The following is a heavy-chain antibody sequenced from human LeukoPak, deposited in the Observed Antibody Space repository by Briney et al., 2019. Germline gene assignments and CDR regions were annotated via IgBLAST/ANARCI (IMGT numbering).Heavy chain of an antibody. D-gene: IGHD6-19*01. J-gene: IGHJ4*02. CDR3: ARLGTQNPAVAAPVFDF. CDR1: SGSISGYY. Sequence: SETLSLTCSVSSGSISGYYWSWIRQPPGKGLEWIGYVHYSGTTTYNPSLKSRVTISVDTSRNQFYLKLKSVTTADTAVYFCARLGTQNPAVAAPVFDFWGQGTLVTVSS. CDR2: VHYSGTT. V-gene: IGHV4-59*01.